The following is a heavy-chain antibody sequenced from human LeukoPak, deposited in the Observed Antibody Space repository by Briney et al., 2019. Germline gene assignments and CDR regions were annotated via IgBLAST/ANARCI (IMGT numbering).Heavy chain of an antibody. Sequence: GGSLRLSCEASGFTFSAYSMNWVRQAPGKGLEWVSYIDSSGDTIYYADSVKGRFTISRDNAKNSLYLQMKTLRAEDTAVYYCARVQQLVSHYYFYHMDAWGKGTTLTVSS. CDR2: IDSSGDTI. CDR1: GFTFSAYS. D-gene: IGHD6-6*01. CDR3: ARVQQLVSHYYFYHMDA. J-gene: IGHJ6*03. V-gene: IGHV3-48*01.